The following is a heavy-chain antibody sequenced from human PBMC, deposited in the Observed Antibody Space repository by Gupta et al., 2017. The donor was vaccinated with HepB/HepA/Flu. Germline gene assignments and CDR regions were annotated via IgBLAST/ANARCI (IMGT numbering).Heavy chain of an antibody. V-gene: IGHV3-48*03. CDR2: ISSSGSTI. CDR3: ARETITMIVGDGMDV. D-gene: IGHD3-22*01. CDR1: GFTFSSYE. J-gene: IGHJ6*02. Sequence: EVQLVESGGGLVQPGGSLRLSCAASGFTFSSYEMSWVRQAPGKGLEWVSYISSSGSTIYYADSVKGRFTISRDNAKNSLYLQMNSLRAEDTAVYYCARETITMIVGDGMDVWCQGTTVTVSS.